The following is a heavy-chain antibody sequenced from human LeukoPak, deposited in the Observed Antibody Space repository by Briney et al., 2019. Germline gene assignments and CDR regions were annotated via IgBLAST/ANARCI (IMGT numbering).Heavy chain of an antibody. D-gene: IGHD5-12*01. Sequence: ASVKVSCKASGYTFTSYGISWVRQAPGQGLEWMGWISAYNGNTNYAQKLQGRVTMTTDTSTSTAYMELRSLRSDDTAVYCCARDRSGYDSRSPFDYWGQGTLVTVSS. CDR2: ISAYNGNT. CDR3: ARDRSGYDSRSPFDY. CDR1: GYTFTSYG. J-gene: IGHJ4*02. V-gene: IGHV1-18*01.